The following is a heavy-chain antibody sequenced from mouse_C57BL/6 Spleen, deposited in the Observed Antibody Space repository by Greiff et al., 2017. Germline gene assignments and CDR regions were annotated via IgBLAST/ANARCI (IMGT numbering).Heavy chain of an antibody. D-gene: IGHD4-1*01. V-gene: IGHV1-15*01. CDR3: TRSVGRSFDY. CDR1: GYTFTDYE. CDR2: IDPETGGT. Sequence: VKLMESGAELVRPGASVTLSCKASGYTFTDYEMHWVKQTPVHGLEWIGAIDPETGGTAYNQKFKGKAILTADKSSSTAYMELRSLTSEDSAVYYCTRSVGRSFDYWGQGTTLTVSS. J-gene: IGHJ2*01.